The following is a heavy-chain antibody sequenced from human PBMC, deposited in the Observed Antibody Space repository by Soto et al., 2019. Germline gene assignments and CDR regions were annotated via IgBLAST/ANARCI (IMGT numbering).Heavy chain of an antibody. CDR1: GFTFSSYG. J-gene: IGHJ4*02. V-gene: IGHV3-30*02. CDR2: IWYDGSNK. Sequence: GGSLRLSCAASGFTFSSYGMHWVRQAPGKGLEWVAVIWYDGSNKYYADSVKGRFTISRDNSKNTLSLQMNSLRAEDTAVYYCAKDAVDTAMVYYFDYWGQGTLVTVSS. CDR3: AKDAVDTAMVYYFDY. D-gene: IGHD5-18*01.